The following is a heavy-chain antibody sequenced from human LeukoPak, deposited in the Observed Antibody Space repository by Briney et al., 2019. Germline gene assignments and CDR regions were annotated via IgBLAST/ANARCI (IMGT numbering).Heavy chain of an antibody. V-gene: IGHV1-69*13. J-gene: IGHJ4*02. Sequence: SVKVSCKASGGTFSSYTISWVRQAPGQGLEWMGGIIPIFGTANYAQKFQGRVTITADESTSTAYMELSSLRSEDTAVYYCARLITSGYGLYFDYWGQGTLVTVSS. CDR2: IIPIFGTA. CDR1: GGTFSSYT. CDR3: ARLITSGYGLYFDY. D-gene: IGHD5-12*01.